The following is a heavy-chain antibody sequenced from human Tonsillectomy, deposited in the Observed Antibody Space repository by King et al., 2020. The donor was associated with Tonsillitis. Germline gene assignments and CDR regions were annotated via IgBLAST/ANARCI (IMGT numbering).Heavy chain of an antibody. CDR2: IYYSGST. Sequence: LQLQESGPGLVKPSETLSLTCSVSGDSISGSSYYWGWIRQPPGKGLEWIGSIYYSGSTYYNPSLKSRVTISVDTSKNQFSLKLSSVTASDTAVYYCARSLGRDGHFDYWGQGILITVSS. D-gene: IGHD2-8*01. CDR3: ARSLGRDGHFDY. J-gene: IGHJ4*02. CDR1: GDSISGSSYY. V-gene: IGHV4-39*07.